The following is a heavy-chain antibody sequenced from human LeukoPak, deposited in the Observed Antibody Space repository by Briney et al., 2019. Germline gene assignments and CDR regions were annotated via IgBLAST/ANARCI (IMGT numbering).Heavy chain of an antibody. CDR2: ISYDGSNK. CDR3: AKDAVRYGMDV. D-gene: IGHD3-10*01. Sequence: GGSLRLSCAASGFTFSSYGMHWVRQAPGKGLEWVAVISYDGSNKYYADSVKGRFTISRDNSKNTLYLQMNSLRAEDTAVYYCAKDAVRYGMDVWGQGTTVTVSS. CDR1: GFTFSSYG. V-gene: IGHV3-30*18. J-gene: IGHJ6*02.